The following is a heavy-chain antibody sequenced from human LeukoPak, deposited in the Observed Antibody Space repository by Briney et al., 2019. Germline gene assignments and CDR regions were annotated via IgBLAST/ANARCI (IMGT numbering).Heavy chain of an antibody. D-gene: IGHD6-19*01. CDR1: GYTFTSYA. J-gene: IGHJ4*02. CDR3: ARDRGSYSSGWYVPFDY. Sequence: GASVKVSCKASGYTFTSYAMHWVRQAPGQRLEWMGWINAGNGNTKYPQKFQGRVTITRDTSASTAYMELSSLRSEDTAVYYCARDRGSYSSGWYVPFDYWGQGTLVTVSS. CDR2: INAGNGNT. V-gene: IGHV1-3*01.